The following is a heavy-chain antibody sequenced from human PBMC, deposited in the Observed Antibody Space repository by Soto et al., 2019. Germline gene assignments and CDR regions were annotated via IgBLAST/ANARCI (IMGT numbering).Heavy chain of an antibody. CDR2: IYYSGST. V-gene: IGHV4-39*01. CDR1: GGSISSSSYY. D-gene: IGHD6-6*01. Sequence: PSETLSLTCTVSGGSISSSSYYWGWIRQPPGKGLEWIGSIYYSGSTYYNPSLKSRVTISVDTSKNQFSLKLSSVTAADTAVYYCASYSSSSFPFDYWGQGTLVTVS. J-gene: IGHJ4*02. CDR3: ASYSSSSFPFDY.